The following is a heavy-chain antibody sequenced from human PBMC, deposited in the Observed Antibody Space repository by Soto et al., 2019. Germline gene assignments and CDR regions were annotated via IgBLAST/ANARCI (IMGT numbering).Heavy chain of an antibody. J-gene: IGHJ4*02. CDR2: IIPIFGTA. Sequence: SVKVSCKASGGTFSSYAISWVRQAPGQGLDWMGGIIPIFGTANYAQKFQGRVTITADESTSTAYMELSSLRSEDTAVYYCARAPLYYYDSSGEYYFDYWGQGTLVTVSS. D-gene: IGHD3-22*01. V-gene: IGHV1-69*13. CDR3: ARAPLYYYDSSGEYYFDY. CDR1: GGTFSSYA.